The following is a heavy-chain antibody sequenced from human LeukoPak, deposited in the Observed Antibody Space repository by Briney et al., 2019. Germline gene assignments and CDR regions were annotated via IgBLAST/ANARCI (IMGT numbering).Heavy chain of an antibody. CDR3: ARETGSGYGVGY. Sequence: PSETLSLTCTVSGDSISSSISSYYWSWIRQPPGKGLEYIGYVYYSGSTNYNPSLKSRVTISVDTSKNQFSLSLTSVTAADTAVYYCARETGSGYGVGYWGQGTLVTVSS. J-gene: IGHJ4*02. CDR1: GDSISSSISSYY. CDR2: VYYSGST. V-gene: IGHV4-61*01. D-gene: IGHD3-22*01.